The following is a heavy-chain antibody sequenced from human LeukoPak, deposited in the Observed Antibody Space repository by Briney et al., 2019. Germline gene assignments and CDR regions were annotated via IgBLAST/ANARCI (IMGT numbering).Heavy chain of an antibody. CDR2: ISYDGSNR. Sequence: GSSLRLSCAASGFNFRTYAMYWVRQAPGKGLEWVAVISYDGSNRYYADSVKGRFTISRDNSKNTLYLQMNGLRAEDTAVYYCARSRLERASAGKKYYYYGMDVWGQGTTVTVSS. V-gene: IGHV3-30*04. J-gene: IGHJ6*02. CDR3: ARSRLERASAGKKYYYYGMDV. D-gene: IGHD6-13*01. CDR1: GFNFRTYA.